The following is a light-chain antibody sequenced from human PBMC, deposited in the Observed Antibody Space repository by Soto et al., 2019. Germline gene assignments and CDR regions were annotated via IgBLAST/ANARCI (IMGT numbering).Light chain of an antibody. CDR3: ATWDTSLSAHVV. Sequence: QSVRTQPPSVSAAPGQKVTISCSGSSSNIGSHYVSWYQQLPGTAPKLLIYDDNKRPSGIPDRFSGSKSGTSATLGITGLQTGDEADYYCATWDTSLSAHVVFGGGTKVTVL. CDR2: DDN. CDR1: SSNIGSHY. V-gene: IGLV1-51*01. J-gene: IGLJ2*01.